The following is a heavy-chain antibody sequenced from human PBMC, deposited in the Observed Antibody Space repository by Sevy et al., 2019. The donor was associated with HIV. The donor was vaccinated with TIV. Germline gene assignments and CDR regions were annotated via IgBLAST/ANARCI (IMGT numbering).Heavy chain of an antibody. Sequence: GGSLRLSCAASGFTFSSSGMHWVRQAPGKGLEWVTFIRYDGTTKYYADSVKGRFTISRDNSKSTLYLQMNSLRDEDTGVYFCAKLGSTTLTTSDTFDIWGQETLVTVSS. J-gene: IGHJ3*02. CDR1: GFTFSSSG. CDR3: AKLGSTTLTTSDTFDI. V-gene: IGHV3-30*02. CDR2: IRYDGTTK. D-gene: IGHD4-17*01.